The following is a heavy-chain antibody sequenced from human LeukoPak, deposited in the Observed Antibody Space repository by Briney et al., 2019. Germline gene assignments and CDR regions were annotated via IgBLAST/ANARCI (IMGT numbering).Heavy chain of an antibody. CDR3: ARRRYDFWSGYYREVDY. J-gene: IGHJ4*02. V-gene: IGHV5-51*01. CDR1: GYSFTSYW. CDR2: IYPGDSDT. Sequence: GESLKISCKGSGYSFTSYWIGWVRQLPGKGLEWMGIIYPGDSDTRYSPSFQGQVTISADKSISTANLQWSSLKASDTAMYYCARRRYDFWSGYYREVDYWGQGTLVIVSS. D-gene: IGHD3-3*01.